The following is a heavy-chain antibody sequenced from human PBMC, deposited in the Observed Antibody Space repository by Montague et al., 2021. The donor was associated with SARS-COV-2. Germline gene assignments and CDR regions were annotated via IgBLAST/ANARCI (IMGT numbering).Heavy chain of an antibody. V-gene: IGHV2-5*01. J-gene: IGHJ4*02. Sequence: PALVTPTQTLTLTCTFSGFSLRSDDEGVAWIRQSPGQALEWLAVIYWNGDKRYSPSLQRRLTITKDMSENQVVLTMTNMDPVDTATYYCAHRGMIRGLIFDYWGQGTLVTVSS. CDR3: AHRGMIRGLIFDY. CDR2: IYWNGDK. D-gene: IGHD3-10*01. CDR1: GFSLRSDDEG.